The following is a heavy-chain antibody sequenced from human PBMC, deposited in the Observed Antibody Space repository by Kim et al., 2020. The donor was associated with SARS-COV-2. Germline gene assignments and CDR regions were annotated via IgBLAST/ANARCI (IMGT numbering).Heavy chain of an antibody. CDR2: ISYNGGGT. CDR3: AKGLSSSCYHGCDY. V-gene: IGHV3-23*01. CDR1: GFTFSNYA. D-gene: IGHD2-2*01. Sequence: GGSLRLSCTASGFTFSNYAMTWVRQAPGKGLEWVSSISYNGGGTFYGDSVKGRFTLSRDNSKNTLYLQTNSLRAEDTAVYFCAKGLSSSCYHGCDYWGQGTLVTVSS. J-gene: IGHJ4*02.